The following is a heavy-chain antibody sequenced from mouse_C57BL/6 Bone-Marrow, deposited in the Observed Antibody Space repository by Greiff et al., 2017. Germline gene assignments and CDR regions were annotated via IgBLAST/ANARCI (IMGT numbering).Heavy chain of an antibody. CDR2: IYPRSGNT. Sequence: QVQLQQSGAELARPGASVKLSCKASGYTFTSYGISWVKQRTGQGLEWIGEIYPRSGNTYYNEKFKGKATLTADKSSSTAYMELRSLTSEDAAVYFCARSWVYAMDYWGQGTSVTVSS. D-gene: IGHD4-1*01. CDR1: GYTFTSYG. J-gene: IGHJ4*01. CDR3: ARSWVYAMDY. V-gene: IGHV1-81*01.